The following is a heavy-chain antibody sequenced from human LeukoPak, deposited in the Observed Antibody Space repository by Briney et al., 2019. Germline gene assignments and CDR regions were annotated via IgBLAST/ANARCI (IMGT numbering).Heavy chain of an antibody. CDR2: INAGNGNT. CDR3: ARVRKGDTAMVPFDY. V-gene: IGHV1-3*01. Sequence: ASVKVSCKASGYTFTSYAMHWVRQAPGQRLEWMGWINAGNGNTKYSQKFQGRVTITRDTSASTAYMELSSLRSEDTAVYYCARVRKGDTAMVPFDYWGQGALVTVSS. D-gene: IGHD5-18*01. J-gene: IGHJ4*02. CDR1: GYTFTSYA.